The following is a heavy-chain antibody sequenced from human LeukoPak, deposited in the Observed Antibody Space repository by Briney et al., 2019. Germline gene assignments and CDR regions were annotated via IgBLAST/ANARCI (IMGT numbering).Heavy chain of an antibody. V-gene: IGHV3-23*01. CDR3: AKPNSGWYNFDY. CDR2: ISGSGGST. D-gene: IGHD6-19*01. Sequence: GGSLRLSCAASGFTFSSYAMSWVRQAPGKGLEWVSAISGSGGSTNYADSVKGRFTISRDNSKNTLYLQMNSLRAEDTAVYYCAKPNSGWYNFDYWGQGTLVTVSS. CDR1: GFTFSSYA. J-gene: IGHJ4*02.